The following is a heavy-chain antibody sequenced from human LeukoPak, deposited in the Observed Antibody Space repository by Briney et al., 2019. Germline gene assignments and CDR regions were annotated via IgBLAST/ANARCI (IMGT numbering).Heavy chain of an antibody. CDR1: GGSVSSGSYY. Sequence: PSETLSLTCTVSGGSVSSGSYYWSWIRQPPGKELEWIGYIYYSGTTNYNPSLNSRVTISVDTSKNQFSLQLNSVTPEDTAVYYCARDLELPVTIAFDIWGLGTMVTVSS. D-gene: IGHD5-18*01. CDR2: IYYSGTT. V-gene: IGHV4-61*01. J-gene: IGHJ3*02. CDR3: ARDLELPVTIAFDI.